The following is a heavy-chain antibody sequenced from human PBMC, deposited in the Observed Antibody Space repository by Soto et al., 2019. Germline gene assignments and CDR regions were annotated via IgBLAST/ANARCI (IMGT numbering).Heavy chain of an antibody. CDR1: GFSLSTTTVG. CDR2: IYWDDDG. D-gene: IGHD2-15*01. J-gene: IGHJ5*02. CDR3: PQITAFAFKGYSCDP. Sequence: QITVKESGPTLVKPTQPLTLTCTLSGFSLSTTTVGVGWIREPPGKVLEWLALIYWDDDGRYRPSLKNRNTNTKDTTGGKVVLTMTTTDPVDTATYYCPQITAFAFKGYSCDPWCTGILFTVSS. V-gene: IGHV2-5*02.